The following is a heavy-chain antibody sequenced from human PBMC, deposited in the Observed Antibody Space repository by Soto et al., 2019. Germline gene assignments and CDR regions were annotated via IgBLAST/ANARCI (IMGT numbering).Heavy chain of an antibody. V-gene: IGHV3-48*01. CDR2: ISSSSSTI. J-gene: IGHJ4*02. CDR3: ARDAYYYGSGSQSDY. CDR1: GFTFSSYS. D-gene: IGHD3-10*01. Sequence: GGSLRLSCAASGFTFSSYSMNWVRQAPGKGLEWVSYISSSSSTIYYADSVKGRFTISRDNAKNSLYLQMNSLRAEDTAVYYCARDAYYYGSGSQSDYWGQGTLVTVSS.